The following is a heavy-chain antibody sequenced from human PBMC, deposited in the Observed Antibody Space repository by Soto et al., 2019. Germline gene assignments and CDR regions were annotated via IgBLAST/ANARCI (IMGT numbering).Heavy chain of an antibody. D-gene: IGHD3-9*01. CDR3: ARVNRHLTYYDILTGYYSLSWFDP. CDR2: ISAYNGNT. V-gene: IGHV1-18*01. CDR1: GYTFTSYG. Sequence: ASVKVSCKASGYTFTSYGISWVRQAPGQGLEWMGWISAYNGNTKYAQKLQGRVTMTTDTSTSTAYMELRSLRSDDTAVYYCARVNRHLTYYDILTGYYSLSWFDPWGQGTLVTVSS. J-gene: IGHJ5*02.